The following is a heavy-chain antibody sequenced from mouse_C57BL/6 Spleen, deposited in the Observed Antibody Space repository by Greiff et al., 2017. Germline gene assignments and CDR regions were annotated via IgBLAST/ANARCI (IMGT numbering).Heavy chain of an antibody. CDR3: AISYYYGSSRAMDY. CDR1: GYTFTDYN. Sequence: VQLQQSGPELVKPGASVKIPCKAYGYTFTDYNMDWVKQSHGKSLEWIGDINPNNGGTIYNQKFKGKATLTVDKSSSTAYMELRSLTSEDTAVYYCAISYYYGSSRAMDYWGQGTSVTVSS. D-gene: IGHD1-1*01. CDR2: INPNNGGT. J-gene: IGHJ4*01. V-gene: IGHV1-18*01.